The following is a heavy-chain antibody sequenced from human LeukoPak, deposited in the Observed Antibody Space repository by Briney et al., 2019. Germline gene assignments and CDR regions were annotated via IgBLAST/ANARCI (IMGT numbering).Heavy chain of an antibody. Sequence: GGSLRLSCAASGFTFSSYSMNWVRQAPGKGLEWVSSISSSSSYIYYADSVKGRFTISRDNAKNSLYLQMNSLRAEGTAVYYCARAAMVRGVIGWFDPWGQGTLVTVSS. V-gene: IGHV3-21*01. CDR3: ARAAMVRGVIGWFDP. CDR1: GFTFSSYS. J-gene: IGHJ5*02. CDR2: ISSSSSYI. D-gene: IGHD3-10*01.